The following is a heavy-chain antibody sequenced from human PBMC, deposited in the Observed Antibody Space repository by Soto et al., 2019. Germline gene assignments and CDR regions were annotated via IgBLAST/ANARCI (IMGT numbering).Heavy chain of an antibody. CDR1: GYTFGNYD. Sequence: QVQLLKSGAEVRRPGASVRVSCKASGYTFGNYDVSWVRQAAGQGLEWMGWMSPATGMTKTTYLPQLRDIVTMTWDNSLATAYVDVHTLTPDDTAGYYCASGGTTSYDFCSNLRGDWLTSCGKGPLVVDSS. CDR3: ASGGTTSYDFCSNLRGDWLTS. CDR2: MSPATGMTKT. J-gene: IGHJ5*01. V-gene: IGHV1-8*01. D-gene: IGHD3-3*01.